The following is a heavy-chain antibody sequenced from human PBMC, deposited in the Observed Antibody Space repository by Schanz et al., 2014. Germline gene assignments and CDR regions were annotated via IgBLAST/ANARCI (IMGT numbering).Heavy chain of an antibody. D-gene: IGHD3-9*01. CDR3: AKDHAGSDILTALGN. V-gene: IGHV3-23*01. Sequence: VQLLQSGGALVQPGGSLRLSCSASGFTFTNYAMTWVRQAPGKGLEWVSGISGSGGSTYDADSVKGRFTISRDNSKNTLYLQMNSLRAEDTAVYYCAKDHAGSDILTALGNWGQGTLXTVSS. J-gene: IGHJ4*02. CDR2: ISGSGGST. CDR1: GFTFTNYA.